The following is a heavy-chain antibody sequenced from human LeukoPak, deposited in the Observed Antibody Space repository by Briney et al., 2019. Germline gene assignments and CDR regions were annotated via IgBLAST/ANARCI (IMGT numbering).Heavy chain of an antibody. CDR2: ISSTGGGSYI. J-gene: IGHJ6*02. CDR1: GFIFSDYY. V-gene: IGHV3-11*01. Sequence: GGSLRLSCAASGFIFSDYYLSWIRQAPGKGLEWVSYISSTGGGSYIYHADSVKGRFTISRDNAKNSLYLQMNSLRAEDTAVYYCATHMANLISYYYYGLDVWGQGTTVTVSS. CDR3: ATHMANLISYYYYGLDV. D-gene: IGHD1-7*01.